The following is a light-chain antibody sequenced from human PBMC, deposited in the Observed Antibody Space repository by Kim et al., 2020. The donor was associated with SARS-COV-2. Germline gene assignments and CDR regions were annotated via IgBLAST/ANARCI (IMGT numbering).Light chain of an antibody. CDR2: EGT. V-gene: IGLV2-23*01. J-gene: IGLJ2*01. CDR3: CSYAGNFTVI. CDR1: SSDIGSYNL. Sequence: QSITFSCTGTSSDIGSYNLVSWYQHHTGKAPKLLIYEGTERPSGVSIRFSGSTSGNTASLTISGLQAEDEADYYCCSYAGNFTVIFGGGTKLTVL.